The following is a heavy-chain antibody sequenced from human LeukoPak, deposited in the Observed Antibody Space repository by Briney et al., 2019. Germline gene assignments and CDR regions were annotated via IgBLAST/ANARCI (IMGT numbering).Heavy chain of an antibody. J-gene: IGHJ4*02. D-gene: IGHD3-10*01. CDR1: GYTFTGYY. CDR2: INPNRGGT. V-gene: IGHV1-2*02. Sequence: ASVKVSCKASGYTFTGYYMHWVRQAPGQGLEWMGWINPNRGGTNYAQKFQGRVTMTRDTSISTACMELSSLRSEDTAVYYCARDRSYYGSGRFTLRLDYWGQGTLVTVSS. CDR3: ARDRSYYGSGRFTLRLDY.